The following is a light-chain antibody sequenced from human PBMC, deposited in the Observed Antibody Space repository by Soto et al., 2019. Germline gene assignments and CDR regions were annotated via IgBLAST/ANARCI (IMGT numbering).Light chain of an antibody. CDR1: SSDIGGYNY. CDR3: NSYTSSTTRV. Sequence: QSVLTQPASVSESPGQSITISCTGTSSDIGGYNYVSWYQQHPGKAPKLMIYDVSNRPSGVSNRFSGSKSGNTASLTISGLQAEDEADYYCNSYTSSTTRVFGGGTKLTVL. CDR2: DVS. V-gene: IGLV2-14*01. J-gene: IGLJ3*02.